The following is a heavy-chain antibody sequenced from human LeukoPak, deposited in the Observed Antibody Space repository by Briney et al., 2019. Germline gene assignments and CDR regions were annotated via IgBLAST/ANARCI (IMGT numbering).Heavy chain of an antibody. CDR2: ISSSSSYI. Sequence: GGSLRLSCAASGFTFSSYSMNWVRQAPGKGLEWVSSISSSSSYIYYADSVKGRFTISRDNSANIISLQMNNLTTEDTAAYYCARENFDSWGQGTLVAVSP. V-gene: IGHV3-21*06. J-gene: IGHJ5*01. CDR3: ARENFDS. CDR1: GFTFSSYS.